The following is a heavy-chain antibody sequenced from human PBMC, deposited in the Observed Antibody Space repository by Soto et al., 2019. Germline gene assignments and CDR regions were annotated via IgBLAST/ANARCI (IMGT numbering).Heavy chain of an antibody. Sequence: GGSLRLSCAASGFTFSRYSMSWVRQAPGKGLEWVSAISGNSDYIYYANSVEGRFTITRDNSGNTLFLQMSSLRAEDTAVYYCKGINRVMPPTSHRPYWGRGTLVTFPP. CDR2: ISGNSDYI. CDR3: KGINRVMPPTSHRPY. J-gene: IGHJ4*02. D-gene: IGHD3-16*01. V-gene: IGHV3-23*01. CDR1: GFTFSRYS.